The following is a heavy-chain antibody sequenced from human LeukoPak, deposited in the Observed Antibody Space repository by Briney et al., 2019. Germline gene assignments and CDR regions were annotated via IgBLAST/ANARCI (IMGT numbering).Heavy chain of an antibody. J-gene: IGHJ4*02. Sequence: ASVKVSCKASGYTFTSYGISWVRQAPGQGLEWTGWISAYNGSTNYAQKLQGRVTMTTDTSTSTAYMELRSLRSDDTAVYYCARDGYCSSTSCYTDYFDYWGQGTLVTVSS. CDR1: GYTFTSYG. D-gene: IGHD2-2*02. CDR2: ISAYNGST. CDR3: ARDGYCSSTSCYTDYFDY. V-gene: IGHV1-18*01.